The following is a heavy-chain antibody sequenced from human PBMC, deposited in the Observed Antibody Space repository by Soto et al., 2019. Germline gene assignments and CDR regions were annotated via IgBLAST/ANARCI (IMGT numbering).Heavy chain of an antibody. CDR1: GGTFSSYA. CDR3: ERVTAAAGEYYYYGMDV. D-gene: IGHD6-13*01. V-gene: IGHV1-69*12. J-gene: IGHJ6*02. CDR2: IIPIFGTA. Sequence: QVQLVQSGAEVKKPGSSVKVSCKASGGTFSSYAISWVRQAPGQGLEWMGGIIPIFGTANYAQKFQGRVTITADESTSTAYMELSSLRSEDTAVYYCERVTAAAGEYYYYGMDVWGQGTTVTVSS.